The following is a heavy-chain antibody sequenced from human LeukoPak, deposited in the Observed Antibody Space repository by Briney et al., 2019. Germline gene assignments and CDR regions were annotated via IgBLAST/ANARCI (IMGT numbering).Heavy chain of an antibody. Sequence: GGSLRLSCAASGFTVSSNYMSWLRQAPGKGLEWVSVIYSGGSTYYADSVKGRFTISRDNSKNTLYLQMNSLRAEDTAVYYCARVWAAAQGGPWFDPWGQGTLVTVSS. J-gene: IGHJ5*02. CDR1: GFTVSSNY. CDR2: IYSGGST. V-gene: IGHV3-53*01. CDR3: ARVWAAAQGGPWFDP. D-gene: IGHD6-13*01.